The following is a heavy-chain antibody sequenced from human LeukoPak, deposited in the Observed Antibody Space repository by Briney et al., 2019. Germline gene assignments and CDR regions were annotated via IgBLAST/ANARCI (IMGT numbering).Heavy chain of an antibody. CDR3: ARGHWGLDS. J-gene: IGHJ4*02. Sequence: GGSLRLSCAASGFTFSSYGMHWVRQAPGKGLEWVAFIRYDGTNKYYADSVKGRFTISRDNARNSLYLQMNSLRAEDTAVYYCARGHWGLDSWGQGTLVSVSS. CDR2: IRYDGTNK. V-gene: IGHV3-30*02. CDR1: GFTFSSYG. D-gene: IGHD7-27*01.